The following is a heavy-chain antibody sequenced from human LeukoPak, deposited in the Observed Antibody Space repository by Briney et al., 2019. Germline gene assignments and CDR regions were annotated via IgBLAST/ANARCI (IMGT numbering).Heavy chain of an antibody. CDR1: GYSFSNYW. CDR2: IDPSDSYT. Sequence: GESLKISCKGSGYSFSNYWISWVRRMPGKGLEWMGRIDPSDSYTSYSPSLQGHVTISVDKSINTAYLQWSSLKASDTAMYYCARHVEYCSGGSCYSNEAFDIWGQGTMVTVSS. J-gene: IGHJ3*02. D-gene: IGHD2-15*01. CDR3: ARHVEYCSGGSCYSNEAFDI. V-gene: IGHV5-10-1*01.